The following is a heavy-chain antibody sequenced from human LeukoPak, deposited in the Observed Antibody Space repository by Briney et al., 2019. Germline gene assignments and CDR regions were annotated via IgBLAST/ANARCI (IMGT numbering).Heavy chain of an antibody. V-gene: IGHV4-34*01. Sequence: SETLSLTCAVYGGXFSGYYWSWIRQPPGKGLEWIGEINHSGSTNYNPSLKSRVTISVDTSKNQFSLKLSSVTAADTAVYYCARVGYDSSGYFTAPDYWGQGTLVTVSS. CDR3: ARVGYDSSGYFTAPDY. CDR1: GGXFSGYY. CDR2: INHSGST. J-gene: IGHJ4*02. D-gene: IGHD3-22*01.